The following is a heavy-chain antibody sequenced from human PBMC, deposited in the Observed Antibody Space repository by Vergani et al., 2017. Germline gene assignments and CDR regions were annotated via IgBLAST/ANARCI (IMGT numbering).Heavy chain of an antibody. CDR2: ISGHDHRT. D-gene: IGHD3-10*01. J-gene: IGHJ6*02. CDR1: GFRFREHG. Sequence: EVQLLESGGGSVQPGESLRLSCVASGFRFREHGMNWVRQAPGKGLEWVSGISGHDHRTLYADSVKGRFIISRDDSKNTLYLHMISLKTEDTAVYYCTTDWVWFVGYYGMDVWGQGTTVTVSS. V-gene: IGHV3-23*01. CDR3: TTDWVWFVGYYGMDV.